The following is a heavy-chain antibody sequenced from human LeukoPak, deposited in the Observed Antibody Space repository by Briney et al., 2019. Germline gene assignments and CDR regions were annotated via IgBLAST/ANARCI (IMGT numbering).Heavy chain of an antibody. J-gene: IGHJ4*02. CDR2: ISYDGSNK. CDR1: GFTFSTYG. Sequence: GGSLRLSCAASGFTFSTYGMPWVRQAPGKGLEGGAVISYDGSNKYYADSVKGRFTISRDNSKNTLYLQMNSLRAEDTAVYYCAKTAWELGYCSSTSCYHFDYWGQGTLVTVSS. V-gene: IGHV3-30*18. CDR3: AKTAWELGYCSSTSCYHFDY. D-gene: IGHD2-2*01.